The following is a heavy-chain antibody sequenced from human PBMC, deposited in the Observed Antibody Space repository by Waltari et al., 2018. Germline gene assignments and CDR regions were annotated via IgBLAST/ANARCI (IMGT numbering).Heavy chain of an antibody. V-gene: IGHV5-10-1*03. CDR2: IDPSDSYT. CDR3: ARHLGITGTTIHFDY. D-gene: IGHD1-7*01. Sequence: EVQLVQSGAEVKKPGESLRISCKGSGYSFTSYWISWVRQMPGKGLEWMGSIDPSDSYTNDSPSFQGHVTISADKSISTAYLQWSSLKASDTAMYYCARHLGITGTTIHFDYWGQGTLVTVSS. CDR1: GYSFTSYW. J-gene: IGHJ4*02.